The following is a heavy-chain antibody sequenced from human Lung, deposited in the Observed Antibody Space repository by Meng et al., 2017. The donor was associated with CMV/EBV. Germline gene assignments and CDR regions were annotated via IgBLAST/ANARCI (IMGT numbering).Heavy chain of an antibody. J-gene: IGHJ4*02. Sequence: GSLRLXCAVYGGSFSGYYWSWIRQPPGKGLEWIGEINHSGSTNYNPSLKSRVTISVDTSKNQFSLKLSSVTAADTAVYYCARGGFTYDFWSGYDFDYLGQGXLVTVSS. D-gene: IGHD3-3*01. CDR1: GGSFSGYY. CDR3: ARGGFTYDFWSGYDFDY. CDR2: INHSGST. V-gene: IGHV4-34*01.